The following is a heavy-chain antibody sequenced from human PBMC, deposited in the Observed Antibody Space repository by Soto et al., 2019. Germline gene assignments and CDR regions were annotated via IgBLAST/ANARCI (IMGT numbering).Heavy chain of an antibody. D-gene: IGHD6-19*01. V-gene: IGHV3-23*01. CDR2: ISGSGGST. CDR3: AKGLAWLVLYGFDY. CDR1: GFTFSSYA. J-gene: IGHJ4*02. Sequence: EVQLLESGGGLVQPGGSLRLSCAASGFTFSSYAMSLVRQAPGKGLEWVSVISGSGGSTYYADSVKGRFTISRDNSKNTLYLQMNSLRAEDTAVYYCAKGLAWLVLYGFDYWGQGTLVTVSS.